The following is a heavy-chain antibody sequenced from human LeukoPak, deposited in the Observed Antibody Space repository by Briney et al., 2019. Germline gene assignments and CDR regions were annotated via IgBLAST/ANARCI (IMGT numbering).Heavy chain of an antibody. CDR3: ARKGYSYALGCVDY. J-gene: IGHJ4*02. V-gene: IGHV4-39*07. CDR1: GGSISSSSYY. CDR2: VYYSAST. Sequence: PSETLSLTCTVSGGSISSSSYYWGWVRQPPGKGLEWIGSVYYSASTYYNPSLKSRVTISVDTSKNQFSLKLSSVTAADTAVYYCARKGYSYALGCVDYWGQGTLVTVSS. D-gene: IGHD5-18*01.